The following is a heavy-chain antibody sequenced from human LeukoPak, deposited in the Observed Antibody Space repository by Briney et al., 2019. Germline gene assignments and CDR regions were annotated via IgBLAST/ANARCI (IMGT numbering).Heavy chain of an antibody. D-gene: IGHD6-19*01. CDR3: TRNSGWYGLS. J-gene: IGHJ1*01. Sequence: GGSLRLSCAASGFTFRSYGMSWVRQAPGKGLEWVSSIDYDGGSGHYADSVKGRFTISRDNSNNTLFLHLNSLRGEDTAVYYCTRNSGWYGLSWGQGTLVTVSS. V-gene: IGHV3-23*01. CDR1: GFTFRSYG. CDR2: IDYDGGSG.